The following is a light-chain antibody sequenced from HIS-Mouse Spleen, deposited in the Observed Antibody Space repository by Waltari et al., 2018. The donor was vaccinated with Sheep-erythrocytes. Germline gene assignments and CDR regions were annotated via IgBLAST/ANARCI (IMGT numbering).Light chain of an antibody. CDR2: DVS. CDR1: SSDVGGYNY. V-gene: IGLV2-11*01. Sequence: QSALTQPRSVSGSPGQSVTISCTGTSSDVGGYNYVSWYQQHPGKAPNLIIYDVSKRPSGVPHRVSGSKPGNTASLTISGLQAEDEADYYCCSYAGSYNHVFATGTKVTVL. J-gene: IGLJ1*01. CDR3: CSYAGSYNHV.